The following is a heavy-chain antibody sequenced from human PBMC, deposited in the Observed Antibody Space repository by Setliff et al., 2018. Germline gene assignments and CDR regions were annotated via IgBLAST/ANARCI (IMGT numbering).Heavy chain of an antibody. D-gene: IGHD6-13*01. CDR3: AKDGNIAATGVSYYYMDV. J-gene: IGHJ6*03. CDR1: GYTFTGYY. CDR2: INPNSGGT. V-gene: IGHV1-2*04. Sequence: GASVKVSCKASGYTFTGYYMHWVRQAPGQGLEWMGWINPNSGGTNYAQKFQGWVTMTRDTSISTAYMELSRLRSDDTAVYYCAKDGNIAATGVSYYYMDVWGKGTTVTVSS.